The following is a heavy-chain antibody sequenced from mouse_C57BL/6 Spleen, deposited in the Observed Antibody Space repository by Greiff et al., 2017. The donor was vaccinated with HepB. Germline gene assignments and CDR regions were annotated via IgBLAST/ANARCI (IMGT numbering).Heavy chain of an antibody. CDR1: GYTFTSYW. J-gene: IGHJ2*01. Sequence: QVQLQQPGAELVMPGASVKLSCKASGYTFTSYWMHWVKQRPGQGLEWIGEIDPSDSYTNYNQKVKGKSTLTVDKSSSTAYMQLSSLTSEDSAVYYWSRRTPIYLGYYLDYWGQCTTLTVSS. V-gene: IGHV1-69*01. CDR3: SRRTPIYLGYYLDY. CDR2: IDPSDSYT. D-gene: IGHD2-1*01.